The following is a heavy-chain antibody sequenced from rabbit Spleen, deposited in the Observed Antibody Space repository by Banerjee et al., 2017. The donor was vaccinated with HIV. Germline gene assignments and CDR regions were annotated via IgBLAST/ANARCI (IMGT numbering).Heavy chain of an antibody. CDR2: IYAGSSGDT. V-gene: IGHV1S40*01. D-gene: IGHD8-1*01. J-gene: IGHJ6*01. CDR3: ARDAGTSFSTYGMDL. Sequence: QSLEESGGGLVKPGGTLTLTCTVSGFSFSSNWICWVRQAPGKGLEWIACIYAGSSGDTYSATWAKGRFTISKTSSTTVTLQMTSLTVADTATYFCARDAGTSFSTYGMDLWGPGTLVTVS. CDR1: GFSFSSNW.